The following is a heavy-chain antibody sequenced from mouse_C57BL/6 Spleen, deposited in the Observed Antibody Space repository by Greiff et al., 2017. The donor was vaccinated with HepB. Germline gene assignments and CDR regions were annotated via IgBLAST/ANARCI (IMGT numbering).Heavy chain of an antibody. J-gene: IGHJ1*03. CDR3: ARYYGSSPWYFDV. V-gene: IGHV1-69*01. Sequence: VQLQQPGAELVMPGASVKLSCKASGYTFTSYWMHWVKQRPGQGLEWIGEIDPSDSYTNYNQKFKGKSTLTVDKSSSTAYMQLSSLTSEDSAVYYCARYYGSSPWYFDVGGTGTTATVSS. D-gene: IGHD1-1*01. CDR2: IDPSDSYT. CDR1: GYTFTSYW.